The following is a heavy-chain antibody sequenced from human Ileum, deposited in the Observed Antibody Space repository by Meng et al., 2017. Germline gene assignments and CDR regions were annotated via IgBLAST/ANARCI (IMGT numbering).Heavy chain of an antibody. Sequence: HPKQLGSSLLGPSEALSPSLAVYGGSFCGFYWCWIRQSPEKGLEWIGEINHGEGTNYNPSLSSRVTISVVTSKNQFSLKVNSVTAAYTAFYYCARVDFRGDSRDSSGLGLWGQGTLVTVSS. D-gene: IGHD3-22*01. CDR3: ARVDFRGDSRDSSGLGL. J-gene: IGHJ4*02. CDR1: GGSFCGFY. CDR2: INHGEGT. V-gene: IGHV4-34*01.